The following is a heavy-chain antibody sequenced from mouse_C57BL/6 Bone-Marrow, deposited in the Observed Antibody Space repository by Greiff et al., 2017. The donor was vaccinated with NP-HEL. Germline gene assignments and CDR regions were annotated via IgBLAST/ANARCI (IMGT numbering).Heavy chain of an antibody. CDR1: GYAFSSSW. V-gene: IGHV1-82*01. CDR3: ARKTASGFDY. Sequence: VQLQQSGPELVKPGASVKISCKASGYAFSSSWMNWVKQRPGKGLEWIGRIYPGDGDTNYNGKFKGKATLTADKSSSTAYMQLSSLTSEDSAVYVCARKTASGFDYWGQGTTLTVSS. CDR2: IYPGDGDT. J-gene: IGHJ2*01. D-gene: IGHD3-2*01.